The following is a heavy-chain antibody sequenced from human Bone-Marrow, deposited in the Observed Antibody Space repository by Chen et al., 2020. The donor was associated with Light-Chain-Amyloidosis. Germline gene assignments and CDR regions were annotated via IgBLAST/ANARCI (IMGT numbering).Heavy chain of an antibody. CDR2: INADGSGT. V-gene: IGHV3-74*01. J-gene: IGHJ4*02. D-gene: IGHD3-3*01. CDR3: ATVDFWSGQFDY. CDR1: GFSFTTSW. Sequence: EVELVESGGELVQPGGSLRLSCAAYGFSFTTSWMHWVRQGPGKGLVWVSRINADGSGTDYADSVKGRFTIFRDNAKSTLYLQMNSLRVEDTAVYYCATVDFWSGQFDYWGQGTLVTVSS.